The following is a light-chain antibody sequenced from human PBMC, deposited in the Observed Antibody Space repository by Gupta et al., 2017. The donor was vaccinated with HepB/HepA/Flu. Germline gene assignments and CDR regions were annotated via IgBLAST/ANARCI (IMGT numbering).Light chain of an antibody. CDR2: AVS. CDR1: PSIPSIS. J-gene: IGKJ1*01. Sequence: IVLTQYPGTLSFSPGERPTLSCRISPSIPSISLAWYQQKGGQAPRLIIYAVSSSAFGNTDRLSGRGYAKDFTLTGSRRENEGFEVYYLHPDCYSVAFGRGTKVEIK. CDR3: HPDCYSVA. V-gene: IGKV3-20*01.